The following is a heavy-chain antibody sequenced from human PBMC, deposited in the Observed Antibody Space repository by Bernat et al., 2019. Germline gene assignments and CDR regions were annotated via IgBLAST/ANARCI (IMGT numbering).Heavy chain of an antibody. D-gene: IGHD6-19*01. CDR1: GFTFSSYG. J-gene: IGHJ4*02. V-gene: IGHV3-33*01. CDR2: IWYDGSNK. Sequence: QVQLVESGGGVVQPGRSLRLSCAASGFTFSSYGMHWVRQAPGKGLEWVAVIWYDGSNKYYADSVKGRFTISRDNSKNTLYLQMNSLRAEDTAVYYCAREGGDSSGWTYYFDYWGQGTLVTVSS. CDR3: AREGGDSSGWTYYFDY.